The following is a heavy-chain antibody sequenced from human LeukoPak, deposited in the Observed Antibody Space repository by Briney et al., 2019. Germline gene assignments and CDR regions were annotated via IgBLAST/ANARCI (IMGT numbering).Heavy chain of an antibody. CDR2: INPNSGGT. CDR3: ARDSAPYYDILTGVDY. D-gene: IGHD3-9*01. Sequence: ASVKVSCKASGYTFTGYYMHWVRQAPGQGLEWMGWINPNSGGTNYAQKLQGRVTMTRDTSISTAYMKLSRLRSDDTAVYYCARDSAPYYDILTGVDYWGQGTLVTVSS. J-gene: IGHJ4*02. CDR1: GYTFTGYY. V-gene: IGHV1-2*02.